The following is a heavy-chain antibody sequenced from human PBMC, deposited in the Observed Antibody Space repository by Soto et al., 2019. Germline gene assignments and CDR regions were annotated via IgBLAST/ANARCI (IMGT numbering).Heavy chain of an antibody. CDR3: ARDPDDYGDSWFDP. V-gene: IGHV4-59*01. Sequence: SETLSLTCTVSGGSISSYYLSWIRQPPGKGLEWIGYIYYSGSTNYNPSLKSRVTISVDTSKNQFSLKLSSVTAADTAVYYCARDPDDYGDSWFDPWGQGTLVTVSS. CDR1: GGSISSYY. CDR2: IYYSGST. D-gene: IGHD4-17*01. J-gene: IGHJ5*02.